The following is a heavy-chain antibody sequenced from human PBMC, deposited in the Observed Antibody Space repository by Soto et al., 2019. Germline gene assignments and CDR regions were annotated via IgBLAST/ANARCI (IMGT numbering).Heavy chain of an antibody. CDR3: ARGSTDFWSGYGLDY. D-gene: IGHD3-3*01. Sequence: HPGGSLRLSCAASGFTFSSYSMNWVSQAPGKGLEWVSYISSSSSTIYYADSVKGRFTISRDNAKNSLYLQMNSLRAEDTAVYYCARGSTDFWSGYGLDYWGQGTLVTVSS. CDR2: ISSSSSTI. V-gene: IGHV3-48*01. CDR1: GFTFSSYS. J-gene: IGHJ4*02.